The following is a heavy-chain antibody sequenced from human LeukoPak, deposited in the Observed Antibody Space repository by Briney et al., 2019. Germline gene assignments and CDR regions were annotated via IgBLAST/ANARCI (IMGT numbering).Heavy chain of an antibody. CDR3: ARSYSSSWYVSDY. CDR2: NCSSSSTI. J-gene: IGHJ4*02. CDR1: EFTFRSYR. V-gene: IGHV3-48*02. Sequence: GGSLRLSCAVLEFTFRSYRMNWVRQSPGKGLEWVAYNCSSSSTIYDAASVNRRFTISRDNDNNSLYLQMNSLRDEDTVVYYCARSYSSSWYVSDYWGQGTLVTVSS. D-gene: IGHD6-13*01.